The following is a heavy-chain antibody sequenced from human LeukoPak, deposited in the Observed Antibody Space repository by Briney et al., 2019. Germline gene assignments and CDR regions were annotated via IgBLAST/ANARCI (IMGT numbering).Heavy chain of an antibody. D-gene: IGHD3/OR15-3a*01. J-gene: IGHJ3*02. CDR3: AKFWTGRPTGNAFDI. CDR1: GFTFSSYG. Sequence: PGGSLRLSCAASGFTFSSYGMHWVRQAPGKGLKWVAVISYDGSNKYYADSVKGRFTISRDNSKNTLYLQMNSLRAEDTAVYYCAKFWTGRPTGNAFDIWGQGTMVTVSS. CDR2: ISYDGSNK. V-gene: IGHV3-30*18.